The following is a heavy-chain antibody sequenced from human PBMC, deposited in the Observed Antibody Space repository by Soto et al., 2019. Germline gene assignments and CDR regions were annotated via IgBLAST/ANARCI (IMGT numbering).Heavy chain of an antibody. V-gene: IGHV4-39*01. J-gene: IGHJ6*03. D-gene: IGHD4-17*01. CDR1: GGSISSSSYY. CDR3: AIPYGDYPYYYYYYMDV. Sequence: QLQLQESGPGLVKPSETLSLTCTVSGGSISSSSYYWGWIRLPPGKGLEWIGSIYYSGSTYYNPSLKSRVTISVDTSKNQFSLKLSSVTAADTAVYYCAIPYGDYPYYYYYYMDVWGKGTTVTVSS. CDR2: IYYSGST.